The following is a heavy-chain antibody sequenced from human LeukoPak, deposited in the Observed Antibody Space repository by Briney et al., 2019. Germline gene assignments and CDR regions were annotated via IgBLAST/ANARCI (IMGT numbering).Heavy chain of an antibody. CDR2: ISGTGT. V-gene: IGHV3-23*01. Sequence: GGSLRLSCAASGFPFSNFAMNWVRQAPGKGLEWVSTISGTGTSYLDSVKGRFTISRDNSKNTLYLQMNSLRAEDTALYYCAKVHGDSLLDLWGQGTLVTVSS. CDR1: GFPFSNFA. D-gene: IGHD5-24*01. CDR3: AKVHGDSLLDL. J-gene: IGHJ5*02.